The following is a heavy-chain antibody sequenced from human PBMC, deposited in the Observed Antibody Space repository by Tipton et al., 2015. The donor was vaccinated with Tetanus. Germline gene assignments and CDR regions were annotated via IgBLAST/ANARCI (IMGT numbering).Heavy chain of an antibody. V-gene: IGHV4-61*09. CDR1: GGSVSSGSDY. D-gene: IGHD2-21*02. CDR3: GRLYCGGDCYSPYYNGVDV. Sequence: LSLTCTVSGGSVSSGSDYWMWIRQPPGKGLEWIGHVYPTGSAYYNPDLESRVTLSVDKSKNQFSLNMRSVTAADTAMYYCGRLYCGGDCYSPYYNGVDVWGQGTTVIVSS. CDR2: VYPTGSA. J-gene: IGHJ6*02.